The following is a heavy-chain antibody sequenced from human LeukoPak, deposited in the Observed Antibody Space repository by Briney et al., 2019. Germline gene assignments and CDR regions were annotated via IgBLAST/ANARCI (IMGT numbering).Heavy chain of an antibody. CDR2: INHSGST. CDR1: GGSFSGYY. Sequence: SETLSLTCAVYGGSFSGYYWSWIRQPPGKGLEWIGEINHSGSTNYNPSLKSRVTISVDTSKNQFSLALSSVTAADTAVYYCARAGLNGDVDYWGQGTLVTVSS. J-gene: IGHJ4*02. CDR3: ARAGLNGDVDY. V-gene: IGHV4-34*01. D-gene: IGHD4-17*01.